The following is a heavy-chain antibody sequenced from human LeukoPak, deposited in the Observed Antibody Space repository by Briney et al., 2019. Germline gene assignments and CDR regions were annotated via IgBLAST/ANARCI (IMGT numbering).Heavy chain of an antibody. CDR3: ARDAAYYYDSSGLFDY. Sequence: SQTLSLTCTVSGGSLSSGSYYWSWLRQPAGRGLEWIGRIYTSGSTNYNPSLKSRVTISVGTSKNQFSLKLSSVTAADTAVYYCARDAAYYYDSSGLFDYWGQGTLVTVSS. V-gene: IGHV4-61*02. CDR2: IYTSGST. J-gene: IGHJ4*02. CDR1: GGSLSSGSYY. D-gene: IGHD3-22*01.